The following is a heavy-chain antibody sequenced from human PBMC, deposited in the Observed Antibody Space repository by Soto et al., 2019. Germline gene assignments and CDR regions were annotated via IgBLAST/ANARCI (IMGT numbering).Heavy chain of an antibody. CDR2: IDPSDSYT. CDR3: AGMPSSSWYGGAQYYSLDV. Sequence: GESLKISCKASAHKFTTYRICWVRQKPGKGLEWMGRIDPSDSYTNYSPSFQGHVTISVDKATSTAYLEWRSLKASDTATHYCAGMPSSSWYGGAQYYSLDVWGQGTTITVSS. D-gene: IGHD2-15*01. V-gene: IGHV5-10-1*01. CDR1: AHKFTTYR. J-gene: IGHJ6*02.